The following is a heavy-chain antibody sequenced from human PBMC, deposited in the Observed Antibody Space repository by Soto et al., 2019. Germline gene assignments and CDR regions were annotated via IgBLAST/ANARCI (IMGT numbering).Heavy chain of an antibody. CDR1: GGSISSSSYY. CDR2: IYYSGST. D-gene: IGHD3-10*01. J-gene: IGHJ3*02. Sequence: ETLSLTCTVSGGSISSSSYYWGWIRQSPGKGLEWIGSIYYSGSTYYNPSLKSRVTISVDTSKNQFSLKLSSVTAADTAVYYRAKGGSGSYSNAFDIWGQGTMVTVSS. CDR3: AKGGSGSYSNAFDI. V-gene: IGHV4-39*01.